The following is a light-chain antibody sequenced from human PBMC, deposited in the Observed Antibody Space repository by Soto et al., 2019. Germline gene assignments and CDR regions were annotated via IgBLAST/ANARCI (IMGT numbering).Light chain of an antibody. CDR1: SSDVGNYKY. CDR2: EVS. CDR3: GTWDSSLNVV. Sequence: QSVLTQPASVSGSPGQSITISCTGTSSDVGNYKYVSWYQQHPGKAPKLMIYEVSNRPSGIPDRFSGSRSGTSATLGITGLQTGDEADYYCGTWDSSLNVVFGGGTKLTVL. J-gene: IGLJ2*01. V-gene: IGLV2-14*01.